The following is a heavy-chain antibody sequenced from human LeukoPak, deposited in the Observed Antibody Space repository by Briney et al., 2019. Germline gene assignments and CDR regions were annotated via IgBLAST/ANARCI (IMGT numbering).Heavy chain of an antibody. D-gene: IGHD3-10*01. Sequence: PGGSLRLSCVVSGFTFSSYSMIWVRQAPGKRLQWVANMKKDGSETKYVDSVKGRFTISRDNAKYSLYLQMNSLRAEDTAVYYCGRHRSGSGTYFIDYWGQGTLVSVSS. CDR2: MKKDGSET. V-gene: IGHV3-7*01. J-gene: IGHJ4*02. CDR3: GRHRSGSGTYFIDY. CDR1: GFTFSSYS.